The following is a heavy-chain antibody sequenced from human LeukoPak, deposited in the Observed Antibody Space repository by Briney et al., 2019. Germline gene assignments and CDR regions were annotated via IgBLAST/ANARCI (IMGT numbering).Heavy chain of an antibody. J-gene: IGHJ4*02. CDR3: AREQRLSSYYFDS. CDR2: VDYTGST. CDR1: GASISNSNSY. Sequence: SETLSLTCTVSGASISNSNSYWAWIRQPPGKGLEWIGSVDYTGSTYNDPSLKSRLSISVDTSKNQFSLSLRSVTAADTALYYCAREQRLSSYYFDSWGQGTLVTVSS. V-gene: IGHV4-39*07. D-gene: IGHD5-18*01.